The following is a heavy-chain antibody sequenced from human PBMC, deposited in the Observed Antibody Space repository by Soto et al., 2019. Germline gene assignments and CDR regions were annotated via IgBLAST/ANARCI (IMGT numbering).Heavy chain of an antibody. V-gene: IGHV3-33*01. CDR1: GFTFSSYG. CDR2: IWYDGSNK. J-gene: IGHJ4*02. Sequence: QVQLVESGGGVVQPGRSLRLSCAASGFTFSSYGKHWVRQAPGKWLEWVAVIWYDGSNKYYADSVKGRFTISRDNSKNMLYLQMNSLRAEDTAVYYCARDPPYYYDSSGPFDYWGQGTLVTVSS. CDR3: ARDPPYYYDSSGPFDY. D-gene: IGHD3-22*01.